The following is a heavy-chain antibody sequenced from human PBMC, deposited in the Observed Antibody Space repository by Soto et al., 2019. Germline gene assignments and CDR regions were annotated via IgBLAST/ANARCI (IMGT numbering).Heavy chain of an antibody. CDR1: GYTFTYYA. Sequence: QVQLVQSGAEVKKPGASVKVSCKASGYTFTYYALHWVRQAPGQRLEWMGWINAANGNTKYSQKFQGSVTITRDTSATTAYMELSSLRSEDTDVYYCAREVGYGDYLDWGQGTLVTVSS. CDR2: INAANGNT. D-gene: IGHD4-17*01. J-gene: IGHJ4*02. V-gene: IGHV1-3*01. CDR3: AREVGYGDYLD.